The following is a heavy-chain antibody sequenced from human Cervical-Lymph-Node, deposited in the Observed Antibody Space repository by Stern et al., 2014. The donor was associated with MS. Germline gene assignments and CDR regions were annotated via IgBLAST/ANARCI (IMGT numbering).Heavy chain of an antibody. CDR2: VIPHFGTA. V-gene: IGHV1-69*01. Sequence: VPLVESGAEVKTPGSSVKVSCKTSGGTLSSHVINWVRQAPGQGLEWMGVVIPHFGTANYAQTFLGRVTITADEFKSPTYMEVTSLRSEDTAVYYCAREGGDSNGYYNLGYWGQGTLVTVSS. D-gene: IGHD3-22*01. CDR3: AREGGDSNGYYNLGY. CDR1: GGTLSSHV. J-gene: IGHJ4*02.